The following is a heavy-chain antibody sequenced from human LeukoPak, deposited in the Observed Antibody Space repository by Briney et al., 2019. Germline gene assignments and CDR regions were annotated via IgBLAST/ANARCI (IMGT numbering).Heavy chain of an antibody. CDR3: ARDYGDYYDSSGYYYGDY. CDR2: ISWNSGSI. Sequence: GRSLRLSCAASGFTFDDYAMHWVRQAPGKGLEWVSGISWNSGSIGYADSVKGRFTISRDNAKNSLYLQMNSLRDEDTAVYYCARDYGDYYDSSGYYYGDYWGQGTLVTVSS. J-gene: IGHJ4*02. D-gene: IGHD3-22*01. V-gene: IGHV3-9*01. CDR1: GFTFDDYA.